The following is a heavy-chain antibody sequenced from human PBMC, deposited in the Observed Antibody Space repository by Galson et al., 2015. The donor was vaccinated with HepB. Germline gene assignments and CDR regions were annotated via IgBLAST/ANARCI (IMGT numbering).Heavy chain of an antibody. CDR2: IKSKSYNGTT. CDR3: TALPMVRGVSPFDY. J-gene: IGHJ4*02. D-gene: IGHD3-10*01. Sequence: SLRLSCAASGFTFSNAWMSWVRQAPGKGLEWVGRIKSKSYNGTTDYAAPVKGRFTISRDDSKNTLYLQMNSLKTEDTAVYYCTALPMVRGVSPFDYWGQGTLVTVSS. V-gene: IGHV3-15*01. CDR1: GFTFSNAW.